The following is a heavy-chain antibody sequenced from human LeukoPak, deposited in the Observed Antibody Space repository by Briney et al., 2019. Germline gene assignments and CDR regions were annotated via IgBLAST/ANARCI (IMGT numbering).Heavy chain of an antibody. CDR1: GFTFSNYA. J-gene: IGHJ3*02. D-gene: IGHD2-2*01. V-gene: IGHV3-23*01. CDR3: AKDLVCSSTSCEGAFDI. CDR2: ISESGGST. Sequence: QPGGSLRLSCAASGFTFSNYAMNWVRQAPGKGLEWVSIISESGGSTYYADSVKGRFTISRDNSKNTLYLQMNSLRVEDTAVYYCAKDLVCSSTSCEGAFDIWGQGTMVTVSS.